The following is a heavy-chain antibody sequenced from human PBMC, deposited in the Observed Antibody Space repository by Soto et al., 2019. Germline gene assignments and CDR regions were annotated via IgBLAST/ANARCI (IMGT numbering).Heavy chain of an antibody. Sequence: EVRLLESGGGLVQPGGSLRLSCEGSGFTFTNYGMDWVRQAPGKELEWISFISGAGDTTYYTDSVKGRFIISRDNSKNTLYLQMNSLRAEDTALYYCAKSFTQSNVWRAYRHKTHFDYWGQGALVTVTS. CDR3: AKSFTQSNVWRAYRHKTHFDY. J-gene: IGHJ4*02. CDR2: ISGAGDTT. V-gene: IGHV3-23*01. D-gene: IGHD3-16*02. CDR1: GFTFTNYG.